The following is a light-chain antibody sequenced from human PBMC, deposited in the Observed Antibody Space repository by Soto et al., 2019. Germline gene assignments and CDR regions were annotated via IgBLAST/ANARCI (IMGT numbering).Light chain of an antibody. Sequence: EIVLTHSPDTLSVSPCERATLSCRASQTVGSNLAWYQQKPGQAPRLLIYGASTRASDTPARFSGSGSVTEFALTISSLQSEDFAVYYCQQYNNWPITFGQGTRLEIK. V-gene: IGKV3D-15*01. CDR3: QQYNNWPIT. CDR1: QTVGSN. CDR2: GAS. J-gene: IGKJ5*01.